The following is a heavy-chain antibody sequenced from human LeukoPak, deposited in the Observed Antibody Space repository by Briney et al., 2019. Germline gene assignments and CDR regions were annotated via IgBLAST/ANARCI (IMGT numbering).Heavy chain of an antibody. V-gene: IGHV1-69*04. D-gene: IGHD2/OR15-2a*01. J-gene: IGHJ4*02. CDR1: GGTFSSYA. CDR2: IIPILGIA. Sequence: ASVKVSCKASGGTFSSYAISWVRQAPGQGLEWMGRIIPILGIANYAQKFQGRVTITADKSTSTAYMELSSLRSEDTAVYYCARDPAFYGEFDYWGQGTLVIVSS. CDR3: ARDPAFYGEFDY.